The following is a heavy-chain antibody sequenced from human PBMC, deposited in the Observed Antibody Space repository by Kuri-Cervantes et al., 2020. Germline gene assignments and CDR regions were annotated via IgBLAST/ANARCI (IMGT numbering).Heavy chain of an antibody. V-gene: IGHV3-30*18. Sequence: LSLTCAASGFTFSNYGMHWVRHAPGKGLDWVAVISHDGKVSYYADSVKGRFTISRDNSKNTLYLQMSSLRAEDTALYYCAKELNVKRSRELDYWGQGTLVTVSS. CDR3: AKELNVKRSRELDY. D-gene: IGHD1-26*01. J-gene: IGHJ4*02. CDR2: ISHDGKVS. CDR1: GFTFSNYG.